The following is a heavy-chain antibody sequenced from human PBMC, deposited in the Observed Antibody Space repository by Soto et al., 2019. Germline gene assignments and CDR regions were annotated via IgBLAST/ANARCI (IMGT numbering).Heavy chain of an antibody. CDR1: GFTFSSYA. J-gene: IGHJ4*02. D-gene: IGHD6-13*01. V-gene: IGHV3-30-3*01. Sequence: GGSLRLSCAASGFTFSSYAMHWVRQAPGKGLEWVAVISYDGSNKYYADSVKGRFTISRDNSKNTLYLQMNSLRAEDTAVYYCARDVAAAPYYFDYWGQGTLVTSPQ. CDR2: ISYDGSNK. CDR3: ARDVAAAPYYFDY.